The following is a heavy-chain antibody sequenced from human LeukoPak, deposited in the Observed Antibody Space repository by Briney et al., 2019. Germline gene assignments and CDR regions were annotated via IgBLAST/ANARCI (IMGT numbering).Heavy chain of an antibody. Sequence: GGSLRLSCAASGFTFSSYWMSWVRQAPGKGLEWVANIKQDGSEKYYVDSVKGRFTISRDNAKNSLYLQMNSLRAEDTAVYYCARHKYQLLRSQYYMDVWGKGTTVTISS. CDR2: IKQDGSEK. J-gene: IGHJ6*03. CDR3: ARHKYQLLRSQYYMDV. CDR1: GFTFSSYW. D-gene: IGHD2-2*01. V-gene: IGHV3-7*01.